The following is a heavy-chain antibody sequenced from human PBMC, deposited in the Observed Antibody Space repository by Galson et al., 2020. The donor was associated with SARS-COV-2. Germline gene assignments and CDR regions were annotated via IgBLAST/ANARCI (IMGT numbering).Heavy chain of an antibody. Sequence: ATVQDSCQASGYNITKLSMNRVRQDPGKGLVWMGGFDPEDGETIYAQKFQGRVTMTEEKSTVTASMELSSMGSEDTAVYYCATTAAAGTGSNWFDPWGQGTLVTVSA. CDR2: FDPEDGET. J-gene: IGHJ5*02. CDR3: ATTAAAGTGSNWFDP. V-gene: IGHV1-24*01. CDR1: GYNITKLS. D-gene: IGHD6-13*01.